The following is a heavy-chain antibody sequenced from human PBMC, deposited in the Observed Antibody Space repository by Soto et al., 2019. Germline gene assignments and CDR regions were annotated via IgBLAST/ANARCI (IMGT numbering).Heavy chain of an antibody. J-gene: IGHJ5*02. CDR1: GDSVSSNSAA. V-gene: IGHV6-1*01. Sequence: SQTLSLTCAISGDSVSSNSAAWNWIRQSPSRGLEWLGRTYYRSKWYNDYAVSVKSRITINPDTSKNQFSLQLNSVTPEDTAVYYCAREGYSSSWSVDWFDPWGQGTLVTVSS. D-gene: IGHD6-13*01. CDR2: TYYRSKWYN. CDR3: AREGYSSSWSVDWFDP.